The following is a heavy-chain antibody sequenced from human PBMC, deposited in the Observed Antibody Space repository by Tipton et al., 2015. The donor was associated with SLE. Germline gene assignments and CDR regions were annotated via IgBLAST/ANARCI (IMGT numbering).Heavy chain of an antibody. V-gene: IGHV3-7*03. CDR1: GFTFSNHY. CDR3: ARDQGGR. J-gene: IGHJ4*02. Sequence: SLRLSCAASGFTFSNHYMSWVRQTPGKGLEWVANIKQDESSKYYVDSVKGRFTISRDNAKNSLYLQMNSPRAEDTAVYYCARDQGGRWGQGTLVTVSS. D-gene: IGHD1-26*01. CDR2: IKQDESSK.